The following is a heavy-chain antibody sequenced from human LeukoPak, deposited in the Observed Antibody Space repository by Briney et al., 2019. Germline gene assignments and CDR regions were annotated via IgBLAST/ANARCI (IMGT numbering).Heavy chain of an antibody. Sequence: ASVKVSCKASGYTFTGYYMHWVRQAPGQGLEWMGWINPNSGGTNYAQKFQGRVTMTRDTSISTAYMELSRLRSDDTAVYYCARGVSSGPTIFQHWGQGTLVTVSS. V-gene: IGHV1-2*02. CDR1: GYTFTGYY. CDR3: ARGVSSGPTIFQH. CDR2: INPNSGGT. D-gene: IGHD6-19*01. J-gene: IGHJ1*01.